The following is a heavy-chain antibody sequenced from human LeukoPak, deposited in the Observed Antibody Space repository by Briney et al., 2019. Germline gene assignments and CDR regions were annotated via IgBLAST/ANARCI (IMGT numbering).Heavy chain of an antibody. V-gene: IGHV3-23*01. Sequence: GGSLRLSCAASGFTFSSWAITWVRQAPGMGLEWVSSITGDGGGTYYADSVKGRFTVSRDNSKNTLFLEINSLRVEDTAIYYCAKLGGSGEDTKRYFGLFDSWGQGTLVTVSS. D-gene: IGHD3-3*01. CDR2: ITGDGGGT. CDR1: GFTFSSWA. CDR3: AKLGGSGEDTKRYFGLFDS. J-gene: IGHJ4*02.